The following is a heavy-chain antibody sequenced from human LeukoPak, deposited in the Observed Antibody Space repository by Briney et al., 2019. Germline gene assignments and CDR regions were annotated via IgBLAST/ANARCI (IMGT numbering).Heavy chain of an antibody. J-gene: IGHJ4*02. CDR1: GGSISSYY. D-gene: IGHD5-18*01. Sequence: SETLSLTCTVSGGSISSYYWSWIRQPPWKGLEWIGYNYYSGSTNYNPPLKSRVTISVDTSKNQFSLKLSSVTAADTAVYYCARGKLKRGYSYGYGYFDYWGQGTLVTVSS. CDR2: NYYSGST. V-gene: IGHV4-59*01. CDR3: ARGKLKRGYSYGYGYFDY.